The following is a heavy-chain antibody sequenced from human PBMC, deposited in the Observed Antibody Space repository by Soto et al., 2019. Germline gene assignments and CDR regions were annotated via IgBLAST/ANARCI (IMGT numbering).Heavy chain of an antibody. CDR1: GFTFIGYY. CDR2: ISSSGSTI. J-gene: IGHJ3*02. Sequence: GSLRRSCSASGFTFIGYYMSWIRQAPGKGLEWVSYISSSGSTIYYADSVKGRFTISRDNARNSLYLQMNSLRAEDTAVYYCARDVDAFDIWGQGTMVTVSS. V-gene: IGHV3-11*01. CDR3: ARDVDAFDI.